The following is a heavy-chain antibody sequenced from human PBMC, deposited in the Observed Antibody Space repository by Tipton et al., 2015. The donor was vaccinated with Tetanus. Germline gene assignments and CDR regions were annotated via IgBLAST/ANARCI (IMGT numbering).Heavy chain of an antibody. Sequence: SLRLSCAASGFTFDDYAMHWVRQAPGNGPEWVSAISGSGGSTYYADSVKGRFTISRDNSKNTLYLQMNSLRAEDTAVYYCARESRSRVVGQWGQGALVTVSS. V-gene: IGHV3-23*01. CDR2: ISGSGGST. J-gene: IGHJ4*02. D-gene: IGHD2-21*01. CDR1: GFTFDDYA. CDR3: ARESRSRVVGQ.